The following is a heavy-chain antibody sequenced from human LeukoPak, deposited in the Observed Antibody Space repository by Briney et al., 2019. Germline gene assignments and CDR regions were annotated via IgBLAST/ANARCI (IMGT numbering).Heavy chain of an antibody. Sequence: GGSLRLSCAASGFIVNSNYMNWVRQAPGKGLEWVSVLYSDDTTYYADSVKGRFTISRDNSKNTLYLQMNSLRAEDTAVYYCAKVSGSSSWSTSGFDPWGQGTLVTVSS. V-gene: IGHV3-53*01. D-gene: IGHD6-13*01. CDR2: LYSDDTT. CDR1: GFIVNSNY. J-gene: IGHJ5*02. CDR3: AKVSGSSSWSTSGFDP.